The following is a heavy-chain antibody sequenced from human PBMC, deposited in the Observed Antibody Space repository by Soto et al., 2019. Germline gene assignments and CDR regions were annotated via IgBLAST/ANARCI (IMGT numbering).Heavy chain of an antibody. V-gene: IGHV3-7*03. Sequence: PGGSLRLSCVTSGITFSTYWMSWVRQAPGKGPEWVANIKPDGSEKYYVESLKGRFTISRDNAKNSLYLEVISLRAEDTAVYYCAKENSYYYGMDVWGQGTTVTVSS. CDR1: GITFSTYW. CDR3: AKENSYYYGMDV. J-gene: IGHJ6*02. CDR2: IKPDGSEK.